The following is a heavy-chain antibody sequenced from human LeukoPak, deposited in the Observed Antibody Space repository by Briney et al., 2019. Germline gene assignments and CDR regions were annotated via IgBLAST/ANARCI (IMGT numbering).Heavy chain of an antibody. D-gene: IGHD6-19*01. Sequence: GGSLRLSCAASGFTFSDYYMSWIRQAPGKGLEWVSYISSSGSTIYYADSVKGRFTISRDNAKNSLYLQMNSLRAEDTAVYYCAKGASSGWLLYWFDPWGQGTLVTVSS. CDR1: GFTFSDYY. CDR3: AKGASSGWLLYWFDP. J-gene: IGHJ5*02. CDR2: ISSSGSTI. V-gene: IGHV3-11*04.